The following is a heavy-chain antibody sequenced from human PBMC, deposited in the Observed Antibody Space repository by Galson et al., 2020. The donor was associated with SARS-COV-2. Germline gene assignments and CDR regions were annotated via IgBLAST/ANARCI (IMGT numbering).Heavy chain of an antibody. D-gene: IGHD6-19*01. CDR3: AKDGDIAVAPPDF. Sequence: PGGSLRLSCAASGFTFDAYGMSWVRQAPGKGLEWVSGTNWTAGSTGYADSVKGRFAISSDNAKNCLYLQMNSLRPEDTALYYCAKDGDIAVAPPDFWGQGTLVTVSS. V-gene: IGHV3-20*04. CDR1: GFTFDAYG. CDR2: TNWTAGST. J-gene: IGHJ4*02.